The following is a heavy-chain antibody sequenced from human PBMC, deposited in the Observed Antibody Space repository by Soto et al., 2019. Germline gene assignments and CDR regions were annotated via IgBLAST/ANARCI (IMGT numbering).Heavy chain of an antibody. V-gene: IGHV4-59*08. CDR3: ARHWVSDYGKYDPYDY. Sequence: PSETLSLTCTVSGASISSYYWSWIRQPPGKGLEWIGYIYYSGSTSYNPSLKGRVTLSVDTSKNQFSLKLSSVTAADTAVYYCARHWVSDYGKYDPYDYWGLGTLVTISS. CDR2: IYYSGST. J-gene: IGHJ4*02. CDR1: GASISSYY. D-gene: IGHD4-4*01.